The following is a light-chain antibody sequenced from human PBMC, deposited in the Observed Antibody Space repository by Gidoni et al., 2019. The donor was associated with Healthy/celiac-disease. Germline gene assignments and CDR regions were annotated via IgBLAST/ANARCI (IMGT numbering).Light chain of an antibody. CDR1: QSVSSY. Sequence: EIVLTQSLATLSLSPGERATLSCRASQSVSSYLAWYQQKPGQAPRLLIYDASNRATGTPARFSGSGSGTDFTLTISSLEPEDFAVYYCQQRSNWPPITFGQGTRLEIK. CDR2: DAS. J-gene: IGKJ5*01. V-gene: IGKV3-11*01. CDR3: QQRSNWPPIT.